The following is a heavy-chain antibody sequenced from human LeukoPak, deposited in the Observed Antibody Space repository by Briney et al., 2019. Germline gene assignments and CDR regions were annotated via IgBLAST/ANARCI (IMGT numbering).Heavy chain of an antibody. D-gene: IGHD3-10*01. Sequence: PSGTLSLTCAVSGGSISSSNWWSWVRQPPGKGLEWIGEIYHSGSTNYNPSLKSRVTISVDKSKNQFSLKLSSVTAADTAVYYCARVIGYGSGSYYGHYGMDVWGQGTTVTVSS. J-gene: IGHJ6*02. CDR1: GGSISSSNW. V-gene: IGHV4-4*02. CDR2: IYHSGST. CDR3: ARVIGYGSGSYYGHYGMDV.